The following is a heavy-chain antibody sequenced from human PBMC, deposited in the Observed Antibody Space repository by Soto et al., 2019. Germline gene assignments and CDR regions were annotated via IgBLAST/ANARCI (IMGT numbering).Heavy chain of an antibody. J-gene: IGHJ4*02. CDR3: ADRCSGGRCSPFDN. CDR1: GFTFSSYA. V-gene: IGHV3-23*01. D-gene: IGHD2-15*01. Sequence: EVQLLESGGGLVQPGGSLRLSCAASGFTFSSYAMGWVRQAPGKGLEWVSAVSAGGTSAYYAASVEGRFTISRDNSKNALYLEMNSLRVEDTGRFYCADRCSGGRCSPFDNWGQGALVTVAS. CDR2: VSAGGTSA.